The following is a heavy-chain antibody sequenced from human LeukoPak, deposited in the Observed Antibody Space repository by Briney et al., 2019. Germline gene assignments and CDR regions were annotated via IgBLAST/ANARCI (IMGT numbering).Heavy chain of an antibody. V-gene: IGHV3-11*05. CDR3: AGEGEVGLFDY. CDR2: ISSSSSYT. Sequence: GGSLRLSCAASGFTFSDYYMSWIRQAPGKGLEWVSYISSSSSYTNYADSVKGRFTISRDNAKNSLYLQMNSLRAEDTAVYYCAGEGEVGLFDYWGQGTLVTVSS. D-gene: IGHD3-16*01. CDR1: GFTFSDYY. J-gene: IGHJ4*02.